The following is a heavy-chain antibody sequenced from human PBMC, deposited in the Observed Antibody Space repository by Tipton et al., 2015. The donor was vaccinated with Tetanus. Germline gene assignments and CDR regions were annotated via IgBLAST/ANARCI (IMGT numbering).Heavy chain of an antibody. CDR2: IYESGDT. J-gene: IGHJ4*02. V-gene: IGHV4-39*01. CDR1: GGSIRGGTFY. CDR3: ARHQIGYFTPFYY. Sequence: GLVKPSETLSLTCTVSGGSIRGGTFYWGWIRQPPGKGLEWIGRIYESGDTYYIPSLKSRVTISVDTSKNQFSLNLNSMAAADTGVYYCARHQIGYFTPFYYWGQGNLVTVAS. D-gene: IGHD3-3*01.